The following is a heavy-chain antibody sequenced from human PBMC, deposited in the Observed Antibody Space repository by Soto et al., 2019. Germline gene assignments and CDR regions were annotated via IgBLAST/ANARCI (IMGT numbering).Heavy chain of an antibody. CDR2: IYYGGST. D-gene: IGHD6-13*01. V-gene: IGHV4-30-4*01. J-gene: IGHJ5*02. CDR1: GGSTSSGDYY. Sequence: SETLSLTCTVSGGSTSSGDYYWSWIRQPPGKGLEWIGYIYYGGSTYYNPSLKSRVTISVDTSKNQFSLKLSSVTAADTAVYYCARVGISSWYPRGWFDPWGQGTLVTVSS. CDR3: ARVGISSWYPRGWFDP.